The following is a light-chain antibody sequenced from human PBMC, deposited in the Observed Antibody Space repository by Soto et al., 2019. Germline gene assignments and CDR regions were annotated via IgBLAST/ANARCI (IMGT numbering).Light chain of an antibody. V-gene: IGKV3-15*01. Sequence: EIVMTQSPATLSVSPGARAPLSCRASHSVSSNLAWYQQKPGQAPRLLIYGASTRATGIPARFSGSGSGTEFTLTISSLQSEDFAVYYCQQYINWPLTFGGGTKVDIK. CDR3: QQYINWPLT. CDR2: GAS. CDR1: HSVSSN. J-gene: IGKJ4*01.